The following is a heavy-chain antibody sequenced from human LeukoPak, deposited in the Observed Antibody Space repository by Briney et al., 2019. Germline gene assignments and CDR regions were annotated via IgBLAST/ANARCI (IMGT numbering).Heavy chain of an antibody. CDR1: GVPFSNYY. CDR3: TRAVAGHPD. Sequence: KPSETLSLTCGVSGVPFSNYYWNWVRQSPTQGLEWIGEINHSRYTNYYPSLTSRVTMSIDTSKNQFSLKLTSVTAADAGVYYCTRAVAGHPDWGQGTLVTVSS. D-gene: IGHD6-19*01. CDR2: INHSRYT. V-gene: IGHV4-34*01. J-gene: IGHJ4*02.